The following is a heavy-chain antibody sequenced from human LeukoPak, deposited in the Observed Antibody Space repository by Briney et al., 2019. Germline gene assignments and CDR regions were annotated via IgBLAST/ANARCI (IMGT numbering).Heavy chain of an antibody. D-gene: IGHD6-6*01. V-gene: IGHV3-7*03. CDR3: VKASSSSPQYNWFDA. Sequence: GGSLRLSCAASGFIFSRYWMAWVRQAPGKGLEWVANLNEDGSEKYYVDSVKGRFTISRDNSKNTLYLQMNSLRAEDTALYYCVKASSSSPQYNWFDAWGQGTLVTVSS. CDR1: GFIFSRYW. CDR2: LNEDGSEK. J-gene: IGHJ5*02.